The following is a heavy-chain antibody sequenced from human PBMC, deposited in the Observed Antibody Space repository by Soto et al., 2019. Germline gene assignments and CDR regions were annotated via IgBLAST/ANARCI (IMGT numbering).Heavy chain of an antibody. V-gene: IGHV3-33*01. D-gene: IGHD3-22*01. CDR1: GLTFSSYG. J-gene: IGHJ4*02. CDR3: ARDRHYYDSSGYFH. Sequence: VGSLRLSCAGSGLTFSSYGMHGVRQAPGKGLEWVAVIWYDGSNKYYADSVKGRFTISRDNSKNTLYLQMNSLRAEDTAVYYCARDRHYYDSSGYFHWGQGTLVTVSS. CDR2: IWYDGSNK.